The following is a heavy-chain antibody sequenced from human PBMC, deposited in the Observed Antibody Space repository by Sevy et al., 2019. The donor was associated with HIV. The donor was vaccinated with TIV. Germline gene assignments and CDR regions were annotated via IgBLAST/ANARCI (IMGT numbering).Heavy chain of an antibody. D-gene: IGHD3-10*01. J-gene: IGHJ6*02. Sequence: GGSLRLSCAASGLTFSSYGMHWVRQAPGKGLEWVAVISYDGSNKYYADSVKGRFTISRDNSKNTLYLQMNSLRAEDTAVYYCAKDALLWFRELSAGMDVWGQGTTVTVSS. CDR3: AKDALLWFRELSAGMDV. CDR1: GLTFSSYG. V-gene: IGHV3-30*18. CDR2: ISYDGSNK.